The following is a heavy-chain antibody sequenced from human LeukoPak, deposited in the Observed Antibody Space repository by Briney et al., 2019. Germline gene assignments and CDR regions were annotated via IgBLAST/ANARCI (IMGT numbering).Heavy chain of an antibody. D-gene: IGHD6-13*01. CDR1: GFTVSSNY. J-gene: IGHJ6*02. CDR3: ARDFVRIHPRRLNQWPYIAAAGISCCYYGMDV. V-gene: IGHV3-53*01. CDR2: IYSGGST. Sequence: GGSLRLSCAASGFTVSSNYMSWVRQAPGKGLEWVSVIYSGGSTYYADSVKGRFTISRDNSKNTLYLQMNSLRAEDTAVYYCARDFVRIHPRRLNQWPYIAAAGISCCYYGMDVWGQGTTVTVSS.